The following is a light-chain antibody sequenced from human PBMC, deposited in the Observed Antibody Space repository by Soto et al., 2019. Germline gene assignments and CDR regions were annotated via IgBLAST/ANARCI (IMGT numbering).Light chain of an antibody. CDR2: DAS. V-gene: IGKV1-33*01. Sequence: EIQMTQSPSSLSASVGDRVTITCQASQDISNYLNWYQQKPGKAPKLLIYDASNLETGVPSRFSGSGSGTDFTFTISSLQPEDIATYYCQQYDNLPYTFGQGTK. J-gene: IGKJ2*01. CDR3: QQYDNLPYT. CDR1: QDISNY.